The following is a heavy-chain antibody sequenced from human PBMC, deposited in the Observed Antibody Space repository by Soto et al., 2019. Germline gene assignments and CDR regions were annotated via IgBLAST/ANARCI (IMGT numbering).Heavy chain of an antibody. V-gene: IGHV1-69*06. D-gene: IGHD6-19*01. Sequence: QVQLVQSGAEVKKPGSSVKVSCKASGGTFSSYAISWLRQSPGQGLEWMVGILPIFGTANYAQKFQGRVTITADKSASTAYMELSSLRSEDTAVYYCARGLAVAGTEWFDPWGQGTLVTVSS. CDR1: GGTFSSYA. J-gene: IGHJ5*02. CDR2: ILPIFGTA. CDR3: ARGLAVAGTEWFDP.